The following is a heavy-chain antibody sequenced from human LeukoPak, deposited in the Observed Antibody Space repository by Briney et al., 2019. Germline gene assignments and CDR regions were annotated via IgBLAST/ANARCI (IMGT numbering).Heavy chain of an antibody. CDR2: INSDGSIT. CDR3: ARDAVDTANAV. CDR1: GFTFRNHG. V-gene: IGHV3-74*01. Sequence: GGSLRLSCSASGFTFRNHGLHWVRHAPGKWLVWVSHINSDGSITSYADSVKGRFTISRDNAKNTLYLQMNSLRAEDTAVYYCARDAVDTANAVWGQGTTVTVSS. D-gene: IGHD5-18*01. J-gene: IGHJ6*02.